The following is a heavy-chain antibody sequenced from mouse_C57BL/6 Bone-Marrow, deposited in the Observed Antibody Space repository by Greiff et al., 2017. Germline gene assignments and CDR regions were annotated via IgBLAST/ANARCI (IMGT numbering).Heavy chain of an antibody. CDR2: IDPSDSYT. Sequence: VQLQQPGAELVRPGTSVKLSCKASGYTFTSYWMHWVKQRHGQGLEWIGVIDPSDSYTNYNQKFKGKATLTVDTSSSTAYMQLSSLTSEDSAVYYCARNYGVAYWGQGTLVTVSA. J-gene: IGHJ3*01. CDR1: GYTFTSYW. V-gene: IGHV1-59*01. CDR3: ARNYGVAY. D-gene: IGHD1-1*01.